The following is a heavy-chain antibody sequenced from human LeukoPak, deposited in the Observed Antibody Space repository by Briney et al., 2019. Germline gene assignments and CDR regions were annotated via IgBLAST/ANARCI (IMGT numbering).Heavy chain of an antibody. V-gene: IGHV1-46*01. CDR3: ASGVSGFDP. Sequence: ASVKVSCKASGYTFTSYYMHWERQAPGQGLEWMGIINPSGGSTSYAQKFQGRVTMTRDMSTSTVYMELSNLRSEDTAVYYCASGVSGFDPWGQGTLVTVSS. CDR2: INPSGGST. J-gene: IGHJ5*02. CDR1: GYTFTSYY. D-gene: IGHD3-3*01.